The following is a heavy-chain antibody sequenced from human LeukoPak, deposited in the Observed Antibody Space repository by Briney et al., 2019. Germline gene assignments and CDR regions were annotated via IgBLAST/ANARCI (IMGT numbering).Heavy chain of an antibody. CDR3: VRATRRDTATAPFDC. J-gene: IGHJ4*02. V-gene: IGHV3-53*01. CDR1: GFTVSSNY. CDR2: IYTGGST. Sequence: GGSLRLSCAASGFTVSSNYMSWVRQAPGKGLEWVSVIYTGGSTYYADSVTGRFTVSRDNLKNTLYLQMNSLRVEDTAMYYCVRATRRDTATAPFDCWGQGTLVTVSS. D-gene: IGHD5-18*01.